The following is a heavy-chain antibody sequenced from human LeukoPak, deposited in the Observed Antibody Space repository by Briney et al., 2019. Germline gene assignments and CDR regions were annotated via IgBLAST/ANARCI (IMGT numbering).Heavy chain of an antibody. CDR2: IYYSGST. D-gene: IGHD4-11*01. V-gene: IGHV4-61*08. J-gene: IGHJ4*02. CDR3: ANYHDYSNFQGAYYLDY. CDR1: GGSISSGGYY. Sequence: PSETLSLTCTVSGGSISSGGYYWSWIRQHPGKGLEWIGYIYYSGSTNYNPSLKSRVTISVDTSKNQFSLKLSSVTAADTAVYYCANYHDYSNFQGAYYLDYWGQGTLVTVSS.